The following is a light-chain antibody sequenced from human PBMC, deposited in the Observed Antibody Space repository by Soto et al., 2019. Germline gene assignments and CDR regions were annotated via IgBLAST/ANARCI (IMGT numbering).Light chain of an antibody. Sequence: EMLLTQSPGPLSLSPGERATLSCRASQSVSSSYLVWHQQKPGQAPRLLIYAASRRATGIPDRFSGSGSGTDFTLTISRLEPEDFAVYYCQQYGSPPWTFGQGTKVDIK. CDR3: QQYGSPPWT. CDR1: QSVSSSY. CDR2: AAS. J-gene: IGKJ1*01. V-gene: IGKV3-20*01.